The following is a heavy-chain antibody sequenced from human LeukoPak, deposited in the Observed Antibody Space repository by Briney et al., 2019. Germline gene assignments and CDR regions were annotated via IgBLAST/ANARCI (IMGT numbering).Heavy chain of an antibody. Sequence: SETLSLTCTVSGGSISSYYWSWIRQPPGKGLEWIGYIYYSGSTNYNPSLKSRVTISVDTSKNQFSLKLSSVTAADTAVYYCARVYRAPHAFYYYYYMDVWGKGTTVTVSS. CDR2: IYYSGST. CDR1: GGSISSYY. D-gene: IGHD1-14*01. V-gene: IGHV4-59*01. CDR3: ARVYRAPHAFYYYYYMDV. J-gene: IGHJ6*03.